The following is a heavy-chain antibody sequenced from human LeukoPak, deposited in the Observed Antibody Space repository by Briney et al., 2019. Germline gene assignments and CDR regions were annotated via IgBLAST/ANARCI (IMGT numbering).Heavy chain of an antibody. V-gene: IGHV4-59*12. D-gene: IGHD3-3*01. Sequence: PSETLSLTCTVSGGSISSYYWSWIRQPPGKGLEWIGYIYYSGSTNYNPSLKSRVTISVDTSKNQFSLKLSSVTAADTAVYYCARRYDFWSGYSPGWFDPWGQGTLVTVSS. J-gene: IGHJ5*02. CDR1: GGSISSYY. CDR3: ARRYDFWSGYSPGWFDP. CDR2: IYYSGST.